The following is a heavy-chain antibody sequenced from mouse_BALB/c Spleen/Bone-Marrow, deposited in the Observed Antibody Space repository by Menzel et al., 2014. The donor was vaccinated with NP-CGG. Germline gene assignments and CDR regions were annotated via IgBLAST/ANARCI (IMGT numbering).Heavy chain of an antibody. J-gene: IGHJ3*01. V-gene: IGHV4-1*02. D-gene: IGHD1-2*01. Sequence: EVQLQQSGGGLVQPGGSLKLSCAASGXXXSXXXXXWXXXXPXXXXXXIGEINPDSSTINYTPSLKDKFIISRDNAKNTLYLXXXXXRSEDTALYYCASLHYYGFFAYWGQGTLVTVSA. CDR2: INPDSSTI. CDR3: ASLHYYGFFAY. CDR1: GXXXSXXX.